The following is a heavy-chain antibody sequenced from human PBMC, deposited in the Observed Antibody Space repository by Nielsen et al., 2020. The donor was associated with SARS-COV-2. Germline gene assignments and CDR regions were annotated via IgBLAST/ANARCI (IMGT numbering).Heavy chain of an antibody. D-gene: IGHD6-19*01. CDR1: GGSISSGGYY. CDR3: ASTQWPMYYFDY. V-gene: IGHV4-31*03. J-gene: IGHJ4*02. CDR2: IYYSGST. Sequence: LRLSCTVSGGSISSGGYYWSWIRQHPGKGLEWIGYIYYSGSTYYNPSLKSRVTISVDTSKNQFSLKLSSVTAADTAVYYCASTQWPMYYFDYWGQGTLVTVSS.